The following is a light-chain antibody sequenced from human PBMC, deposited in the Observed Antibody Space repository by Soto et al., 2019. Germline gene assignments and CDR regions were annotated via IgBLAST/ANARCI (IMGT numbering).Light chain of an antibody. V-gene: IGLV1-44*01. CDR3: AAWDDSLNGHVV. Sequence: QSVLTQPPSASGTPGQRVTISCSGSNSNIRSNTVNWYQQLPGTAPKLLIYSNNQRPSGVPDRFSGYKSGNSASLAISGLQSEDEADYYCAAWDDSLNGHVVFGGGTKLTVL. CDR2: SNN. J-gene: IGLJ2*01. CDR1: NSNIRSNT.